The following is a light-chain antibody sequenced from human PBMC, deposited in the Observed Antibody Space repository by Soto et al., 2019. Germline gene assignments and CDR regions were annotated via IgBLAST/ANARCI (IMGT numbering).Light chain of an antibody. CDR1: SSDVGGYDY. V-gene: IGLV2-14*01. Sequence: QSVLTQPASVSGSPGQSITISCTGTSSDVGGYDYVSWYQQHPGKALKLIIYEVSNRPSGISNRFSGSKSGNTASLTISGLQAEDEADYYCTSYTSSSARVFRTGTKVTVL. CDR2: EVS. CDR3: TSYTSSSARV. J-gene: IGLJ1*01.